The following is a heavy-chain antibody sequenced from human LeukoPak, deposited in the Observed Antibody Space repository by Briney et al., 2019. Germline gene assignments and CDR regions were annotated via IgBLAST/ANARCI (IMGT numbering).Heavy chain of an antibody. V-gene: IGHV1-18*01. D-gene: IGHD2-15*01. CDR1: GYTFTSYG. CDR2: ISAYNGKT. Sequence: ASVKVSCKASGYTFTSYGMSGVGQARGQGGEGMGWISAYNGKTNNAQKLQGRVTMTTDRSTSTAYMELRSLRSDDPAVYYCARAYSRKFDPWGQGTLVTVSS. J-gene: IGHJ5*02. CDR3: ARAYSRKFDP.